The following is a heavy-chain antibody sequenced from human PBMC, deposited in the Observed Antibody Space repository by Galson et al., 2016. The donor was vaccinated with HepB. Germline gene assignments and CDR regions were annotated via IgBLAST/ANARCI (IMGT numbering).Heavy chain of an antibody. J-gene: IGHJ6*04. CDR2: ISGGATAT. CDR1: GFTFSSYA. V-gene: IGHV3-23*01. CDR3: AKATRPGISAPPYGMDV. Sequence: SLRLSCAASGFTFSSYAMTWVRQAPGRGLGWVSGISGGATATYNADSVKGRFAISRDNSKNTLFLQMNNLRAEDTALYYCAKATRPGISAPPYGMDVGCKGTAVTV. D-gene: IGHD6-6*01.